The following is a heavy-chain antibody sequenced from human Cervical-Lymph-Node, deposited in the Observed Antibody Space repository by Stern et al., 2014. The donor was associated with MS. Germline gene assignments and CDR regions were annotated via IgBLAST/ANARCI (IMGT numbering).Heavy chain of an antibody. D-gene: IGHD4-17*01. CDR1: GYSFTANW. CDR2: ISPVASVP. Sequence: EVQLVGSGAEVKKPGESLKISCKGSGYSFTANWIAWVRQMPGKGLEWWGTISPVASVPRSSPSFQGQAPIPADNPISTAYLQWSSLKPSDTAMYYCARDYGDYAFDYWGQGTLVTVSS. J-gene: IGHJ4*02. CDR3: ARDYGDYAFDY. V-gene: IGHV5-51*01.